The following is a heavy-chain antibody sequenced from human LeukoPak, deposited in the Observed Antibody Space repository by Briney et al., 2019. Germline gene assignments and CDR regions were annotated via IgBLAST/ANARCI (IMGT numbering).Heavy chain of an antibody. V-gene: IGHV4-4*09. CDR2: FYTSGST. J-gene: IGHJ6*03. CDR3: ARTSSVSWSGYYYMDV. CDR1: GGSLSGSFSAYY. D-gene: IGHD3-10*01. Sequence: PSETLSLTCAVYGGSLSGSFSAYYWSWIRQPPGRGLEWIGYFYTSGSTHYNPSLNSRVTISVDTSKNQFSLKLSSVTAADTAVYYCARTSSVSWSGYYYMDVWGRGTSVTVSS.